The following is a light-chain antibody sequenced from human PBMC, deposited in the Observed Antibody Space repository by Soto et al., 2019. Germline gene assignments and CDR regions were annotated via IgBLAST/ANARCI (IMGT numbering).Light chain of an antibody. Sequence: DLPMTQSPSTLSASVGDRVTITCRASQSISSWLAWYQQKPGKAPKLLIYQASTLETGVPSRFSGSGSGTEFTLTISSLQPDDFATYYCQQYNPDSSYTFGQGTKLEIK. V-gene: IGKV1-5*03. J-gene: IGKJ2*01. CDR2: QAS. CDR3: QQYNPDSSYT. CDR1: QSISSW.